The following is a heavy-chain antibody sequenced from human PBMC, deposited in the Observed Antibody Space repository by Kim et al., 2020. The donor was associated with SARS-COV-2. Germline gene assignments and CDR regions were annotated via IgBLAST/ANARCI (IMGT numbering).Heavy chain of an antibody. J-gene: IGHJ3*02. Sequence: GGSLRLSCAASGFTFDDYAMHWVRQAPGKGLEWVSGISWNSGSIGYADSVKGRFTISRDNAKNSLYLQMNSLRAEDTALYYCAKAYSSSSDAFDIWGQGTMVTVSS. CDR3: AKAYSSSSDAFDI. CDR2: ISWNSGSI. D-gene: IGHD6-13*01. V-gene: IGHV3-9*01. CDR1: GFTFDDYA.